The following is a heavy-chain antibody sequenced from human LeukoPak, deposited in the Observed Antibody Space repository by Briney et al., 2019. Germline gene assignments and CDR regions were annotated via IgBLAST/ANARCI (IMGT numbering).Heavy chain of an antibody. V-gene: IGHV1-69*13. CDR3: ARGECSGGSCYPPNYYYYYMDV. Sequence: GASVKVSCKASGGAFSSYAISWVRQAPGQGLEWMGGIIPIFGTANYAQKFQGRVTITADESTSTAYMELSSLRSEDTAVYYCARGECSGGSCYPPNYYYYYMDVWGKGTTVTVSS. D-gene: IGHD2-15*01. J-gene: IGHJ6*03. CDR1: GGAFSSYA. CDR2: IIPIFGTA.